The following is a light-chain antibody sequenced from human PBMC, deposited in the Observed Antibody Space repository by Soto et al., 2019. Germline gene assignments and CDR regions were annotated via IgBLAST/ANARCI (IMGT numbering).Light chain of an antibody. J-gene: IGLJ1*01. Sequence: QSVLTQPPSVSGAPGQRVTISCTGSSSNIGAGYDGHWYQQLPGTAPKLLIYGNSNRPSGVPDRFSGSKSGTSASLAITGLQAEDESDYYCQSYDSSLSVIGTGTKLTVL. CDR3: QSYDSSLSV. CDR2: GNS. V-gene: IGLV1-40*01. CDR1: SSNIGAGYD.